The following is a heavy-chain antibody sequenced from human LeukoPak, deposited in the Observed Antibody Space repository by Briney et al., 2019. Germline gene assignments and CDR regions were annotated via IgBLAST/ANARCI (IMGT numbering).Heavy chain of an antibody. CDR3: ARGTRASGWYHPKIKNAFDI. Sequence: PSETLSLTCTVSGGSISSYYWSWIRQPAGKGLEWIGRIYTSGSTNYNPSLKSRVTMSVDTSKNQFSLKLSSVTAADTAVYYCARGTRASGWYHPKIKNAFDIWGQGTMVTVSS. J-gene: IGHJ3*02. CDR2: IYTSGST. V-gene: IGHV4-4*07. CDR1: GGSISSYY. D-gene: IGHD6-19*01.